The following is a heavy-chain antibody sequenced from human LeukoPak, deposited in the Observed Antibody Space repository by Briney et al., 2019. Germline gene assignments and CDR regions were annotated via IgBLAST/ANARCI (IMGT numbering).Heavy chain of an antibody. CDR3: AKAKAGYYGSGSYGWFDY. J-gene: IGHJ4*02. Sequence: GGSLRLSCAASGFTFSSCWMTWVRQAPGKGLEWVANIKEDGSKKNYVDSVKGRFTIFRDNAKNSLYLQMNSLRAEDTALYYCAKAKAGYYGSGSYGWFDYWGQGTLVTVSS. D-gene: IGHD3-10*01. CDR2: IKEDGSKK. V-gene: IGHV3-7*03. CDR1: GFTFSSCW.